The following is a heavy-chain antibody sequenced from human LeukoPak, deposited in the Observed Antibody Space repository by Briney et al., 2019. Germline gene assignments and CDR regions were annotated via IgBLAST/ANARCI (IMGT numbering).Heavy chain of an antibody. CDR2: IYTSGST. Sequence: SETLSLTCTVSGGSISSGSYYWSWIRQPAGKGLEWIGRIYTSGSTNYNPSLKSRVTISVDTSKNQFSLKMASVTAADTAVYYCASPTRIAVDGLPHADWGQGTLVTVSS. V-gene: IGHV4-61*02. J-gene: IGHJ4*02. D-gene: IGHD6-19*01. CDR3: ASPTRIAVDGLPHAD. CDR1: GGSISSGSYY.